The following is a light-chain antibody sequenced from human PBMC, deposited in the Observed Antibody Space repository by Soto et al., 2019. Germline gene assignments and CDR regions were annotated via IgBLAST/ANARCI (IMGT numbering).Light chain of an antibody. J-gene: IGLJ1*01. V-gene: IGLV2-23*02. CDR3: CSYAGSSTFPYV. Sequence: QSVLTQPASVSGSPGQSITISCTGTSSDIGSYNLVSWYQHHPGKTPKLMICEDNKRPSDISNRFSGSKSGNTASLTISGLQGEDEADYFCCSYAGSSTFPYVFGTGTKLTVL. CDR1: SSDIGSYNL. CDR2: EDN.